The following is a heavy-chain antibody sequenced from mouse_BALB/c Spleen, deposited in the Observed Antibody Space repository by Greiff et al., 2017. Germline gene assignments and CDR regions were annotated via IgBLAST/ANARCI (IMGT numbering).Heavy chain of an antibody. D-gene: IGHD2-3*01. CDR3: ARAHMIYDAMDY. J-gene: IGHJ4*01. CDR2: ISDGGSYT. CDR1: GFTFSDYY. Sequence: EVQGVESGGGLVKPGGSLKLSCAASGFTFSDYYMYWVRQTPEKRLEWVATISDGGSYTYYPDSVKGRFTISRDNAKNNLYLQMSSLKSEDTAMYYCARAHMIYDAMDYWGQGTSVTVSS. V-gene: IGHV5-4*02.